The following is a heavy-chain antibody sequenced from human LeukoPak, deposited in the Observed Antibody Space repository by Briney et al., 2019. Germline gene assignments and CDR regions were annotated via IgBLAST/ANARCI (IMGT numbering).Heavy chain of an antibody. CDR3: ARDQGYSYGLTYYMDV. CDR1: GFTFSSYW. Sequence: GGSLRLSCAASGFTFSSYWMSWVRQAPGKGLEWVANIKQDGSEKYSMDSVKGRFTISRDNAKNTLYLQMNSLRAEDTAVYYCARDQGYSYGLTYYMDVWGKGTTVTVSS. CDR2: IKQDGSEK. D-gene: IGHD5-18*01. V-gene: IGHV3-7*01. J-gene: IGHJ6*03.